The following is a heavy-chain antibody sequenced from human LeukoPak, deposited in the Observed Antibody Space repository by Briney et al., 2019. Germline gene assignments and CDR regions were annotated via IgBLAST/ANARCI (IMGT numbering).Heavy chain of an antibody. CDR1: GGSISSGDYY. CDR3: ARTIFGVVIKSWFDP. Sequence: SETLSLTCTVSGGSISSGDYYWSWIRQPPGKGLEWIGYIYYSGSTYYNPSLKSRVTISVDTSKNQFSLKLSSVTAADTAVYYCARTIFGVVIKSWFDPWGQGILVTVSS. CDR2: IYYSGST. V-gene: IGHV4-30-4*08. D-gene: IGHD3-3*01. J-gene: IGHJ5*02.